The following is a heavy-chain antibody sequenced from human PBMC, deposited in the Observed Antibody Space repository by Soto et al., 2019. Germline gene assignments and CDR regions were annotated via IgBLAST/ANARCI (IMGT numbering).Heavy chain of an antibody. D-gene: IGHD3-9*01. J-gene: IGHJ5*02. V-gene: IGHV4-59*01. CDR1: GGSISSYY. CDR2: IYYNGNT. CDR3: ARDWRYFDWAPNWFDP. Sequence: HSETLSLTCTVSGGSISSYYWGWTRQPPRKGLEWIGYIYYNGNTNYAQKLQGRVTMTTDTSTSTAYMELRSLRSDDTAVYYCARDWRYFDWAPNWFDPWGQGTLVTVSS.